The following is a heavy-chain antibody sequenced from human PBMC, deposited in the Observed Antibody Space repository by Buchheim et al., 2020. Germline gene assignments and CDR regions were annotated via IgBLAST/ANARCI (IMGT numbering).Heavy chain of an antibody. CDR1: GFTFSSYE. CDR3: ARDGTYYDFWSDYLDY. V-gene: IGHV3-33*08. J-gene: IGHJ4*02. CDR2: IWYDGSNK. Sequence: VQLVESGGGLVQPGGSLRLSCAASGFTFSSYEMNWVRQAPGKGLEWVAVIWYDGSNKYYADSVKGRFTISRDNSKNTLYLQMNSLRAEDTAVYYCARDGTYYDFWSDYLDYWGQGTL. D-gene: IGHD3-3*01.